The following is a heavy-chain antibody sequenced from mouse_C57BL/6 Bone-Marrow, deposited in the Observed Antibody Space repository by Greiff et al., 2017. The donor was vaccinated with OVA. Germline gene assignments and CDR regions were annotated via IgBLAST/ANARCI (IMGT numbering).Heavy chain of an antibody. Sequence: VQLQQPGAELVKPGASVKVSCTASGYTFTSYWMHWVKQRPGQGLEWIGRIHPSDSDTNYNQKFKGTATLTVDKSSSRAYMQLSLLTSEDSAVYYCAITDYAWYFGVWGTGTTVTVSS. CDR3: AITDYAWYFGV. CDR2: IHPSDSDT. D-gene: IGHD2-4*01. CDR1: GYTFTSYW. J-gene: IGHJ1*03. V-gene: IGHV1-74*01.